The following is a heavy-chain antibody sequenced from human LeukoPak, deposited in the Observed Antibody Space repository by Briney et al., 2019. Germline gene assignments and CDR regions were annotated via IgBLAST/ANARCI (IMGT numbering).Heavy chain of an antibody. CDR1: GFTFSSYG. CDR2: IYYSGST. J-gene: IGHJ4*02. V-gene: IGHV4-39*07. Sequence: GSLRLSCAASGFTFSSYGMSWVRQAPGKGLEWIGSIYYSGSTYYNPSLKSRVTISVDTSKNQFSLKLSSVTAADTAVYYCARARWLQYFGYWGQGTLVTVSS. CDR3: ARARWLQYFGY. D-gene: IGHD5-24*01.